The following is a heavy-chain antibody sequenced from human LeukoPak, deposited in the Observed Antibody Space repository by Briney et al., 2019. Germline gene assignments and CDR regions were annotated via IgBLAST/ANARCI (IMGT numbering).Heavy chain of an antibody. CDR3: ARGRRDGNTGLAFDI. J-gene: IGHJ3*02. V-gene: IGHV3-53*01. CDR1: GFTVNSNY. CDR2: IHSGGST. Sequence: GGSLRLSCVVSGFTVNSNYMSWIRQAPGKGLEWVSIIHSGGSTYYADSVKGLFTVSRDNSNNALYLQMNSLRAEDTAVYYCARGRRDGNTGLAFDIWGQGTMVTVSS. D-gene: IGHD5-24*01.